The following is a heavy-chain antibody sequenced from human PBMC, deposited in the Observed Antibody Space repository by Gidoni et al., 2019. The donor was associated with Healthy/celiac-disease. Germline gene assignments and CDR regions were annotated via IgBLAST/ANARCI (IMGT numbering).Heavy chain of an antibody. CDR1: GGSFSGYY. D-gene: IGHD2-2*01. V-gene: IGHV4-34*01. J-gene: IGHJ6*04. CDR3: ARGVVVPAAPRGGYYGMDV. CDR2: INHSGST. Sequence: QVQLQQWGAGLLKPSETLSLPCAVYGGSFSGYYWSWLRQPPGKGLEWIGEINHSGSTNYNPSLKSRVTISVDTSKNQFSLKLSSVTAADTAVYYCARGVVVPAAPRGGYYGMDVWGKGTTVTVSS.